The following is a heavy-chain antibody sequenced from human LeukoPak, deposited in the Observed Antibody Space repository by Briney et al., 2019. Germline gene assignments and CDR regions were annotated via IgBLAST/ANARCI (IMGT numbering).Heavy chain of an antibody. CDR3: ARVAQQWPFDY. Sequence: ASVKVSCKASGYTFTSYGISWVRQAPGQGLEWMGWISAYNGNTNYAQKLQGRVTMTTDTSTSTAYMELSSLRSEDTAVYYCARVAQQWPFDYWGQGTLVTVSS. D-gene: IGHD6-19*01. CDR2: ISAYNGNT. J-gene: IGHJ4*02. CDR1: GYTFTSYG. V-gene: IGHV1-18*01.